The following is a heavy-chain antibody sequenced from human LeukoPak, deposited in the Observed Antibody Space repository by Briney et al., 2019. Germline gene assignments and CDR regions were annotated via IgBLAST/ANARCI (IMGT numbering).Heavy chain of an antibody. D-gene: IGHD3-16*01. CDR3: VRMYIMIPGDPDY. CDR2: INEDGSQK. J-gene: IGHJ4*01. V-gene: IGHV3-7*01. CDR1: GVTFGNYW. Sequence: PGGTLRLSCAASGVTFGNYWMSWVRQAPGMGLEWVGNINEDGSQKDYVDSVKGRFTVSRDNAKHSLYLQINSLGVEDTAVYYCVRMYIMIPGDPDYSGQGALVTVSS.